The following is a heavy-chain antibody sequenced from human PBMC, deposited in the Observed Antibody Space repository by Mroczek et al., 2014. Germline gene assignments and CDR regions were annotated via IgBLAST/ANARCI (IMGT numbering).Heavy chain of an antibody. D-gene: IGHD3-10*01. J-gene: IGHJ4*02. V-gene: IGHV4-34*01. CDR2: INHSGST. CDR1: GGSFSGYY. CDR3: ARGGGSGSYYEYYFDY. Sequence: QVQLQQWGAGLLKPSETLSLTCAVYGGSFSGYYWSWIRQPPGKGLEWIGEINHSGSTNYNPSLKSRVTISVDTSKNQFSLKLSSVTAADTAVYYCARGGGSGSYYEYYFDYWGQGTLVTVSS.